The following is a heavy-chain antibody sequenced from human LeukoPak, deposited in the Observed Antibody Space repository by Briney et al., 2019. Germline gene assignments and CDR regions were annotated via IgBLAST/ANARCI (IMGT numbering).Heavy chain of an antibody. Sequence: ASVKVSCKASGYTFTSYVMHWVRQAPGQRLEWMGWINAGNGHTKYSQKFQGRVTMTRDTSISTAYMELSSLRSEDTAVYYCARSNYGGKRWFDPWGQGTLVTVSS. CDR1: GYTFTSYV. D-gene: IGHD4-23*01. CDR3: ARSNYGGKRWFDP. CDR2: INAGNGHT. V-gene: IGHV1-3*01. J-gene: IGHJ5*02.